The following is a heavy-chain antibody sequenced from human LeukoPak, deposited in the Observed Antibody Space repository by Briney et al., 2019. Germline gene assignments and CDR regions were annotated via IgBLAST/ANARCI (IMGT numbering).Heavy chain of an antibody. V-gene: IGHV3-13*01. CDR3: ARAKMPCIQTAGRVNYFDS. Sequence: PGGSLRLSCAASEFTFSSYDMHWVRQATGKGLEWVSTIDTAGNAWYPDSVKGRFTISRENAKNSLNLQMNSLRVGDTAVYYCARAKMPCIQTAGRVNYFDSWGQGTLVTVSS. CDR2: IDTAGNA. J-gene: IGHJ4*02. D-gene: IGHD6-13*01. CDR1: EFTFSSYD.